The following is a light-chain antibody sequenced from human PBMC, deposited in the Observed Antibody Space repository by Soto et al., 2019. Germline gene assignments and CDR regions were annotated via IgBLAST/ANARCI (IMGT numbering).Light chain of an antibody. Sequence: EIVLTQSAATLSLSPGERATLSCRASQSVSTYLACYQQKPGQAPRLLIYDASNTATGIPARFSGSGSGTDFSLTISSLEPEDFAVYYCQQRSNWPPTFGPGTKVDI. CDR1: QSVSTY. CDR3: QQRSNWPPT. J-gene: IGKJ3*01. V-gene: IGKV3-11*01. CDR2: DAS.